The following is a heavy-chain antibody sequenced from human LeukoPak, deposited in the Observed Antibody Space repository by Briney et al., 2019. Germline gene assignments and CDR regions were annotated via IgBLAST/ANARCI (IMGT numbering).Heavy chain of an antibody. CDR2: IKQDGSER. Sequence: GGSLRLSCAASGFTFSTYWMSWVRQAPGEGLEWVANIKQDGSERYYVDSVKGRFTISRDNAKNSPYLQMNSLRAEDTATYYCARGWGCDSWGQGTLVTVSS. V-gene: IGHV3-7*01. CDR3: ARGWGCDS. J-gene: IGHJ4*02. D-gene: IGHD3-16*01. CDR1: GFTFSTYW.